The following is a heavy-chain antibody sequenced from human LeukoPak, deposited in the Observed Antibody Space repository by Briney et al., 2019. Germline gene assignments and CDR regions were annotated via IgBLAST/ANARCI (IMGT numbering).Heavy chain of an antibody. CDR3: ARYKGLRYEYFQH. J-gene: IGHJ1*01. Sequence: GGSLRLSCAASGFTFSSYGMHWVRQAPGKGLEWVAVIWYDGSNKYYADSVKGRFTISRDNSKNTLYLQMNSLRAEDTAVYYCARYKGLRYEYFQHWGQGTLATVSS. CDR2: IWYDGSNK. D-gene: IGHD1-1*01. CDR1: GFTFSSYG. V-gene: IGHV3-33*01.